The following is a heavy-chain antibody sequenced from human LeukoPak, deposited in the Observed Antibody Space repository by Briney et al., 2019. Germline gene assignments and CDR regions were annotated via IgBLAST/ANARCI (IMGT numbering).Heavy chain of an antibody. CDR2: IIPIFGTA. V-gene: IGHV1-69*01. D-gene: IGHD4-17*01. J-gene: IGHJ6*02. CDR1: GGTFSSYA. CDR3: ARDYGDYVEYYYGMDV. Sequence: SVKVSCKASGGTFSSYAISWVRQAPGQGLEWMGGIIPIFGTANYARKFQGRVTITADESTSTAYMELSSLRSEDTAVYYCARDYGDYVEYYYGMDVWGQGTTVTVSS.